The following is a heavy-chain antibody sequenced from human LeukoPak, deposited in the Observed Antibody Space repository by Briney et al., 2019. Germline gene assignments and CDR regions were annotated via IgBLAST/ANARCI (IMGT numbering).Heavy chain of an antibody. CDR3: ARGRRPDAFDS. CDR2: INSDGSRT. V-gene: IGHV3-74*01. J-gene: IGHJ3*02. CDR1: GFTFSTYW. Sequence: GGALRLSCAASGFTFSTYWMHWVREAPGKGLLWVSRINSDGSRTTYADSVKGRFTISRDNAKNTLYLQMNSLRAEDTAVYYCARGRRPDAFDSWGQGTRVTVFS.